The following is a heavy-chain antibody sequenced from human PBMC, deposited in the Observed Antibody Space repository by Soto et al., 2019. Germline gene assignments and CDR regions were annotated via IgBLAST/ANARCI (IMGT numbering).Heavy chain of an antibody. CDR1: GFTFSSYA. Sequence: GGSLRLSCAASGFTFSSYAMSWVRQAPGKGLEWVSAISGSGGSTYYADSVKGRFTISRDNSKNTLYLQMNSLRAEDTAVYYCAVGSGYSYGQFDYWGQGTLVTVSS. CDR2: ISGSGGST. J-gene: IGHJ4*02. V-gene: IGHV3-23*01. CDR3: AVGSGYSYGQFDY. D-gene: IGHD5-18*01.